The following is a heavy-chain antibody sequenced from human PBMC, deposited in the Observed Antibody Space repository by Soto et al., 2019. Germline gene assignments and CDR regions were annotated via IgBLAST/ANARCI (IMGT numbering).Heavy chain of an antibody. Sequence: SETLSLTCAVYGGSFSGYYWSWIRQPPGKGLEWIGEINHSGSTNYNPSLKSRVTISVDTSKNQFSLKLSSVTAADTAVYYCARRLRIGGLNRYGMDVWGQGTTVTVSS. CDR1: GGSFSGYY. J-gene: IGHJ6*02. CDR3: ARRLRIGGLNRYGMDV. V-gene: IGHV4-34*01. D-gene: IGHD2-15*01. CDR2: INHSGST.